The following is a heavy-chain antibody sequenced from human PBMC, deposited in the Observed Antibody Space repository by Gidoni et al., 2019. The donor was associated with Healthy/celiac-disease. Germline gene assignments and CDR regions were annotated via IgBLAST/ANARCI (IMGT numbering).Heavy chain of an antibody. D-gene: IGHD4-17*01. CDR3: ASQGTTTVTRAFDI. CDR1: GGSISSYY. Sequence: QVQLQESGPGLVKPSETLSLTCPVSGGSISSYYWSWIRQPPGKGLEWIGYIYYSGSTNYNPSLKSRVTISVDTSKNQFSLKLSSVTAADTAVYYCASQGTTTVTRAFDIWGQGTMVTVSS. CDR2: IYYSGST. V-gene: IGHV4-59*01. J-gene: IGHJ3*02.